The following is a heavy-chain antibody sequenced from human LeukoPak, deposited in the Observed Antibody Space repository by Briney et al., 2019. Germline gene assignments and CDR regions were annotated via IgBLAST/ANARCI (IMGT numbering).Heavy chain of an antibody. Sequence: PGGSLRLSCAASGLTFSTYSMNWVRQAPGKGLEWVSSISSSSSYIYYADSVKGRFTISRDNAKNSLYLQMNSLRAEDTAVYYCARIGRISGSYQAFDYWGQGTLVTVSS. CDR3: ARIGRISGSYQAFDY. V-gene: IGHV3-21*01. CDR1: GLTFSTYS. D-gene: IGHD1-26*01. CDR2: ISSSSSYI. J-gene: IGHJ4*02.